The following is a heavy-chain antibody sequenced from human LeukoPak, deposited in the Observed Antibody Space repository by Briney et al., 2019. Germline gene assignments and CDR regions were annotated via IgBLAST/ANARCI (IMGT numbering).Heavy chain of an antibody. CDR3: ARLAVAGTLDYFDY. CDR2: ISSSSSYI. Sequence: GGSLRLSCAASGFTFSRYSMNWVRQAPGKGLEWVSSISSSSSYIYYADSVKGRFTISRDNAKNSLYLQMNSLRAEDTAVYYCARLAVAGTLDYFDYWGQGTLVTVSS. D-gene: IGHD6-19*01. J-gene: IGHJ4*02. V-gene: IGHV3-21*01. CDR1: GFTFSRYS.